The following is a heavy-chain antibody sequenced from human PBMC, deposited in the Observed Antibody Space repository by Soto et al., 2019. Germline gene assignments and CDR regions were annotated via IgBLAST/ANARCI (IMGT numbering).Heavy chain of an antibody. CDR3: ARDRYDFWSGFLPVVYYGMDV. Sequence: ASVKVSCKASGYTFTSYGISWLRQAPGQGLEWMGWVNAGNGNTKYSQKFQGRVTITRDTSASTAYMELSSLRSEDTAVYYCARDRYDFWSGFLPVVYYGMDVWGQGTTVTVSS. CDR1: GYTFTSYG. D-gene: IGHD3-3*01. V-gene: IGHV1-18*04. CDR2: VNAGNGNT. J-gene: IGHJ6*02.